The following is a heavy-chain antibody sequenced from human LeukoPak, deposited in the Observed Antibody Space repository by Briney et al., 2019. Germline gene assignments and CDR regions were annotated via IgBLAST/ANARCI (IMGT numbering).Heavy chain of an antibody. J-gene: IGHJ4*02. CDR2: NYYNENT. Sequence: PSETLSLTCTVSGGSISGYYWSWIRQPPGKGLEWIGYNYYNENTNYNPSLKSRATISIDTSKNQFSLQLTSVTAADTAVYYCARGRGKRVLTSGWSDYWGQGTLVTVSS. D-gene: IGHD6-19*01. V-gene: IGHV4-59*01. CDR3: ARGRGKRVLTSGWSDY. CDR1: GGSISGYY.